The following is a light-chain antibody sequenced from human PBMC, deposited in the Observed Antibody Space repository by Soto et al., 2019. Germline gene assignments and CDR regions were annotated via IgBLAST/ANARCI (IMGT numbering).Light chain of an antibody. CDR1: SSDVGSHNS. V-gene: IGLV2-14*03. Sequence: QSALTQPASVSGSPGQSITISCTGTSSDVGSHNSVSWYQQHPGKAPKLLIYDVNNRPSGVSNRFSGSKSGNAASLTISGLQAEDETDYYCSSYSNVATLVFGTGTQLTVL. J-gene: IGLJ1*01. CDR3: SSYSNVATLV. CDR2: DVN.